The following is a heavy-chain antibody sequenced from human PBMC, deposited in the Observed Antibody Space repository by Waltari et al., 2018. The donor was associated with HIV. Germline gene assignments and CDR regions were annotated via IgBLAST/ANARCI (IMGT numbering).Heavy chain of an antibody. CDR1: GFTFSGYY. CDR2: LASNSGGT. J-gene: IGHJ4*02. V-gene: IGHV1-2*02. D-gene: IGHD6-19*01. CDR3: TIVFMGTIKPFDRRLVS. Sequence: QVQLVQSGAEVKKPGASVKVPCKASGFTFSGYYMHWVRQAPGQGLEWMGWLASNSGGTSESEQFRCMVTITGVTSLCTAYKAMLRPRFDVTAIYYCTIVFMGTIKPFDRRLVSWSQGTLVTGS.